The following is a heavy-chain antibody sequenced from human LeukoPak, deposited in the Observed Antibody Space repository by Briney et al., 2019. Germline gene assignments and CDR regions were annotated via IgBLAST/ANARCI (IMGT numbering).Heavy chain of an antibody. V-gene: IGHV1-2*02. CDR3: ARGIAAAGMGADDAFDI. CDR1: GYTFTGYY. D-gene: IGHD6-13*01. J-gene: IGHJ3*02. Sequence: ASVKVSCKASGYTFTGYYMHWVRQAPGRGLEWMGWINPNSGGTNYAQKFQGRVTMTRDTSISTAYMELSRLRSDDTAVYYCARGIAAAGMGADDAFDIWGQGTMVTVSS. CDR2: INPNSGGT.